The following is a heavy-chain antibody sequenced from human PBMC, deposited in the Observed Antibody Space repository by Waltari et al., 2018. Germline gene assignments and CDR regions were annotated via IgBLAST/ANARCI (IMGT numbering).Heavy chain of an antibody. Sequence: EVQLLESGGGLVQPGGSLRLSCAASGFTFSSYAMSWVRPAPGKGLEWVSAISGSGGSTYYADSVKGRFTISRDNSKNTLYLQMNSLRAEDTAVYYCALDTTMIVVVIEPHDAFDIWGQGTMVTVSS. D-gene: IGHD3-22*01. CDR2: ISGSGGST. CDR3: ALDTTMIVVVIEPHDAFDI. V-gene: IGHV3-23*01. CDR1: GFTFSSYA. J-gene: IGHJ3*02.